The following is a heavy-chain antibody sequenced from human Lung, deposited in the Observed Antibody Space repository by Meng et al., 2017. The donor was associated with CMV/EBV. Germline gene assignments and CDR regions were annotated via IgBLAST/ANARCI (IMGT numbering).Heavy chain of an antibody. J-gene: IGHJ4*02. CDR3: ARDSTTTRDFDY. CDR2: SRNKASSYTT. D-gene: IGHD2/OR15-2a*01. CDR1: GFTCGDHY. V-gene: IGHV3-72*01. Sequence: SGFTCGDHYMDWVRQAPGKGLEWVARSRNKASSYTTEYAASVKGRFTISRDDSKNSLNLQMTSLKTEDTAVYYCARDSTTTRDFDYWGQGTLVTVSS.